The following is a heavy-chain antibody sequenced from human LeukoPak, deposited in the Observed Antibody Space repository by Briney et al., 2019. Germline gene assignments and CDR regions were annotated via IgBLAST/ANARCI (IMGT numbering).Heavy chain of an antibody. CDR3: ASPHYDSSGFPLNFDY. V-gene: IGHV3-23*01. Sequence: GGSLRLSCAASGFTFSSYAMSWVRQAPGKGQEWVSAISGSGGSTYYADSVKGRFTISRDNSKNTLYLQMNSLRAEDTAVYYCASPHYDSSGFPLNFDYWGQGTLVTVSS. CDR1: GFTFSSYA. J-gene: IGHJ4*02. CDR2: ISGSGGST. D-gene: IGHD3-22*01.